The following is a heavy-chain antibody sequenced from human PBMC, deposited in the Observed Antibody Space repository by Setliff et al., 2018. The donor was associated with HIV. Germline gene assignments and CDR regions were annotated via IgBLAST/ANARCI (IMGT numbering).Heavy chain of an antibody. D-gene: IGHD1-26*01. CDR1: GFTFNGYA. Sequence: PGGSLRLSCAASGFTFNGYAMSWVRQAPGKGLEWVSAISGSGGSTYYADSVKGRFTISRDNSKNTLDLQMNSLRAEDTAVYYCAKGRHLLYYFDYWGQGTLVTVSS. CDR2: ISGSGGST. CDR3: AKGRHLLYYFDY. V-gene: IGHV3-23*01. J-gene: IGHJ4*02.